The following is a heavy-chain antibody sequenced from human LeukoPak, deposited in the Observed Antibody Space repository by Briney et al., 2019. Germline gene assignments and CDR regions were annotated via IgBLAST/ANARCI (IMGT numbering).Heavy chain of an antibody. CDR3: ARHLAGDSLYRHFDY. CDR2: IKQDGSET. Sequence: GGSLRLSCTASAITFSNSWMSWVRQAPGKGLEWVANIKQDGSETNYVDSVKGRFTISRDNAKNSLFLQMNGLRGEDTGIYYCARHLAGDSLYRHFDYWGQGTLVTVSS. CDR1: AITFSNSW. J-gene: IGHJ4*02. V-gene: IGHV3-7*04. D-gene: IGHD5/OR15-5a*01.